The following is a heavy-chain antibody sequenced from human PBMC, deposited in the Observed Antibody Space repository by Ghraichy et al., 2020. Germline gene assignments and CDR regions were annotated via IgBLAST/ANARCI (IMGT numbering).Heavy chain of an antibody. V-gene: IGHV4-39*01. CDR1: GGSISSSSYY. Sequence: SETLSLTCTVSGGSISSSSYYWGWIRQPPGKGLEWIGSIYYSGSTYYNPSLKSRVTISVDTSKSQFSLKLSSVTAADTAVYYCVRSRSPSHPYYFDYWGQGTLVTVSS. CDR2: IYYSGST. CDR3: VRSRSPSHPYYFDY. D-gene: IGHD1-14*01. J-gene: IGHJ4*02.